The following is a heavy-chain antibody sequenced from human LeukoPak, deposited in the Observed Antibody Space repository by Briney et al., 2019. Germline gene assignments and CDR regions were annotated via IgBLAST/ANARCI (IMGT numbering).Heavy chain of an antibody. J-gene: IGHJ4*02. CDR1: GFTFSSYS. V-gene: IGHV3-21*01. CDR2: ISSSSSYI. D-gene: IGHD5-12*01. Sequence: PGGSLRLSCAASGFTFSSYSMNWVRQAPGKGLEWVSSISSSSSYIYYADSVKGRFTISRDNAKNSLYLQMNSLRAEDTAVYYCARLRGYSGYDRGEVDYWGQGTLVTVSS. CDR3: ARLRGYSGYDRGEVDY.